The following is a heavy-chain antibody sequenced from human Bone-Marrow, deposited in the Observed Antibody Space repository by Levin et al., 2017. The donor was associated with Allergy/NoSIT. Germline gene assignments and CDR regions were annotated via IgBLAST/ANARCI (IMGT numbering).Heavy chain of an antibody. J-gene: IGHJ6*03. V-gene: IGHV4-34*01. Sequence: PSQTLSLTCAVSGGSLNFYSWTWIRQPPGKGLEWIGEINQSGSPDYNPSLKSRVTLSVDRSKSQFSLNLSSVTAADTGVYYCARGLRGGVVIASRYYYYMDVWGKGTTVTVSS. CDR2: INQSGSP. CDR3: ARGLRGGVVIASRYYYYMDV. CDR1: GGSLNFYS. D-gene: IGHD3-3*01.